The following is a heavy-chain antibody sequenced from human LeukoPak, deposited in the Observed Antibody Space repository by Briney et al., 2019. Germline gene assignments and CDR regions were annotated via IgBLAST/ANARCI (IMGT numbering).Heavy chain of an antibody. Sequence: SETLSLTCTVSGGSISSYYWSWFRQPPGKGLEYIGCIYNSGSTNYNPSLKSRVTISVDTSKNQFSLKLSSVTAADTAVYYCARAYGDYGHNWYFDLWGRGTLVTVSS. D-gene: IGHD4-17*01. CDR3: ARAYGDYGHNWYFDL. CDR2: IYNSGST. CDR1: GGSISSYY. J-gene: IGHJ2*01. V-gene: IGHV4-59*01.